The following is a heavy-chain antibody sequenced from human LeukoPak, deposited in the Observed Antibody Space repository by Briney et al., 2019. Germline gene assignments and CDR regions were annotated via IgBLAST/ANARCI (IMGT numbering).Heavy chain of an antibody. D-gene: IGHD1-26*01. CDR3: AKKAQYNGNYPLDY. J-gene: IGHJ4*02. CDR1: GFTFSSYT. CDR2: ITTGGPNT. V-gene: IGHV3-23*01. Sequence: GGSLRLSCTASGFTFSSYTMSWVRQAPGKGLKWVSTITTGGPNTYYADSVKGRFTVSRDDSKNTLYLQMNSLRAEDTALYFCAKKAQYNGNYPLDYWGQGTLVTVSS.